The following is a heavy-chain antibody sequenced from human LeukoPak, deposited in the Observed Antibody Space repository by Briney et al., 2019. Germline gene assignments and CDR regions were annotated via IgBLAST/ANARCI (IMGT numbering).Heavy chain of an antibody. D-gene: IGHD3-9*01. CDR3: QKTAYDILTGSQGWFDP. Sequence: PGCSLRLSCAASGFTFDDYGMSWVRQAPGKGLEWVSGINWNGGSTGYADSVKGRFTISRDYAKNSLYLQMNSLRAEDTVFFFKQKTAYDILTGSQGWFDPWGQGTLVTVSS. CDR2: INWNGGST. J-gene: IGHJ5*02. CDR1: GFTFDDYG. V-gene: IGHV3-20*04.